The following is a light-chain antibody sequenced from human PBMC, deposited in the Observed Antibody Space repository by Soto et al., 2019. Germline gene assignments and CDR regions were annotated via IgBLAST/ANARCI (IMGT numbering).Light chain of an antibody. CDR2: DAS. Sequence: EIVLAQSPGTLSLSPGETATLSCRASQSVGNTYLAWYQQKPGQAPRIIIYDASTRAAGIPDRFSGSGSGTDFTLTISRLEPEDFAVYYCQQYGTSFTFGPGTKVDIK. CDR1: QSVGNTY. CDR3: QQYGTSFT. J-gene: IGKJ3*01. V-gene: IGKV3-20*01.